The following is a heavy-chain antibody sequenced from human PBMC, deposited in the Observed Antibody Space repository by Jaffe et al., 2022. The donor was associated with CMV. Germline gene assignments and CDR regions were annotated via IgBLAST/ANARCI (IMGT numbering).Heavy chain of an antibody. CDR2: ISAYNGNT. CDR1: GYTFTSYG. Sequence: QVQLVQSGAEVKKPGASVKVSCKASGYTFTSYGISWVRQAPGQGLEWMGWISAYNGNTNYAQKLQGRVTMTTDTSTSTAYMELRSLRSDDTAVYYCARDPGSPPGIVGATMHLLYYYYYGMDVWGQGTTVTVSS. D-gene: IGHD1-26*01. V-gene: IGHV1-18*01. CDR3: ARDPGSPPGIVGATMHLLYYYYYGMDV. J-gene: IGHJ6*02.